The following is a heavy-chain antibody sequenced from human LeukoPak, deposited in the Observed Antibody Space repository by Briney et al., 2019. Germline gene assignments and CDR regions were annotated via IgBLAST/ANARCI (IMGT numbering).Heavy chain of an antibody. Sequence: SETLSLTCAVSGGSISSGGYSWRWIRQPPGKGLEWIGYIYHSGSTYYNPSLKSRVTISVDRSKNQSSLKLSFVTAADTAVYYCARGRMIVVPQGPGAFDIWGQGTMVTVSS. CDR2: IYHSGST. D-gene: IGHD3-22*01. V-gene: IGHV4-30-2*01. J-gene: IGHJ3*02. CDR1: GGSISSGGYS. CDR3: ARGRMIVVPQGPGAFDI.